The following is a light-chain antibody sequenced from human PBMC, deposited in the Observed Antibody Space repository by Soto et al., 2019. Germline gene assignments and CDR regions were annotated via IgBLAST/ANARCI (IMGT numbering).Light chain of an antibody. CDR1: QSVSRY. Sequence: EIVLTQSPATLSLSPGERATLSCRASQSVSRYLAWYQQKPGQAPRLLIHDASNRATGIPARFSGSGSGTDFALTISSLEPEDFAVYYCQQRSNWPLTFGGGTKVENK. CDR2: DAS. CDR3: QQRSNWPLT. V-gene: IGKV3-11*01. J-gene: IGKJ4*01.